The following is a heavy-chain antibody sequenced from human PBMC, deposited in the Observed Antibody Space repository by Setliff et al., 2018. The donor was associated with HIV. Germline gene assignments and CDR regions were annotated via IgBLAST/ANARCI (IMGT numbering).Heavy chain of an antibody. CDR1: GYTFTDYA. J-gene: IGHJ4*02. D-gene: IGHD2-15*01. Sequence: ASVKVSCKASGYTFTDYAMNWVRQAPGQGLEWMGWINTNTGNPTYAQGFTGRFVFSLDTSVNTAYLQISSLKAEDSAVYYCARRMEMTPIGYWGQGTLVTVSS. CDR2: INTNTGNP. V-gene: IGHV7-4-1*02. CDR3: ARRMEMTPIGY.